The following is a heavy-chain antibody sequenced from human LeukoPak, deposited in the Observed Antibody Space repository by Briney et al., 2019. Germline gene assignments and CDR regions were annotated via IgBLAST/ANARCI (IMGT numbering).Heavy chain of an antibody. CDR3: ARDRWYTFDN. J-gene: IGHJ4*02. CDR2: ISSNSGNT. V-gene: IGHV1-18*01. D-gene: IGHD4-23*01. Sequence: GASVKVSCKSSGYTFTTNGISWVRQAPGQGLEWMAWISSNSGNTNYAQKYQGRVTMTTDTSASTVYMELRSLRSDDTAVYYCARDRWYTFDNWGQGTLITVPS. CDR1: GYTFTTNG.